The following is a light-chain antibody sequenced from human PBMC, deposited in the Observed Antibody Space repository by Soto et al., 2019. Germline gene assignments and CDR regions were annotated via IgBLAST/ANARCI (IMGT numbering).Light chain of an antibody. CDR1: QSVSSSY. V-gene: IGKV3-20*01. J-gene: IGKJ1*01. CDR3: QQYGSSPWT. Sequence: EIVLTQSPGTLSLSPGERATLSCRASQSVSSSYLAWYQQKPGQAPRLLIYGASSRATGIPDRFIGSGSVTDFTLTISRLEPEDFAVYYCQQYGSSPWTFGQGTRVDIK. CDR2: GAS.